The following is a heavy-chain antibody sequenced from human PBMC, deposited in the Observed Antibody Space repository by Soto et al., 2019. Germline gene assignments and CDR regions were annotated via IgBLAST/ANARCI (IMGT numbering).Heavy chain of an antibody. CDR3: AKKTTGTHPFYX. CDR1: GFTFSNYA. V-gene: IGHV3-23*01. J-gene: IGHJ4*02. D-gene: IGHD3-10*01. Sequence: SLRLSCSASGFTFSNYAMHWVRQAPGKGLECVSCIFVSGTGTYYADSVKGRLNISGDNSKNKVYLQMNSLRVDDTAVYYCAKKTTGTHPFYXWGQGTLFTVSX. CDR2: IFVSGTGT.